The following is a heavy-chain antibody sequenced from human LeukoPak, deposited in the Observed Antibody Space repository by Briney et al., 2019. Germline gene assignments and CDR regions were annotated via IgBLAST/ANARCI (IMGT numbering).Heavy chain of an antibody. J-gene: IGHJ4*02. CDR2: IYTSGII. CDR1: GDSISSYY. V-gene: IGHV4-4*07. Sequence: SETLSLTCTVSGDSISSYYWSWIRQPAGKGLEWIGRIYTSGIINYNPSLKSRLTMSIDTSKNQFSLKLSSVTAADTAVYYCARDRVRSGYDPFDYWDQGTLVTVSS. CDR3: ARDRVRSGYDPFDY. D-gene: IGHD5-12*01.